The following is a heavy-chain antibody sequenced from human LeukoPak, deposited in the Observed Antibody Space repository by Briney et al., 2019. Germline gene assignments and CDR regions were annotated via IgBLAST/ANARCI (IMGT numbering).Heavy chain of an antibody. V-gene: IGHV4-34*01. CDR2: INHSGST. D-gene: IGHD6-13*01. CDR3: ARKYSSSFPYYFDY. CDR1: GGSFSGYY. J-gene: IGHJ4*02. Sequence: SEILSLTCAVYGGSFSGYYWSWIRQPPGKGLEWIGEINHSGSTNYNPSLKSRVTISVGTSKNQFSLKLSSVTAADSAVYYCARKYSSSFPYYFDYWGQGTLVTVSS.